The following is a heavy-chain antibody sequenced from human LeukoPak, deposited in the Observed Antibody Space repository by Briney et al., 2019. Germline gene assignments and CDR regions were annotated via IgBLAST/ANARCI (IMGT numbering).Heavy chain of an antibody. Sequence: PSETLSLTCTVSGYSISSDYYWSWIRQPPGKGLEWIGEINHSGSTNYNPSLKSRVTISVDTSKNQFSLKLSSVTAADTAVYYCARDSTSLGMDYWGQGTLVTVSS. J-gene: IGHJ4*02. CDR1: GYSISSDYY. CDR3: ARDSTSLGMDY. D-gene: IGHD2-2*01. CDR2: INHSGST. V-gene: IGHV4-38-2*02.